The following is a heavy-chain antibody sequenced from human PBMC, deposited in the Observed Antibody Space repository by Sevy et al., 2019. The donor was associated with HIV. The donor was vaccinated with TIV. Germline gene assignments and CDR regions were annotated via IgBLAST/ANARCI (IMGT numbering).Heavy chain of an antibody. Sequence: ASVKVSCKTSGYTFSRYDINWVRQATGQGLEWMGWMNPNSGDTGYAQKFQGRVTMTRNTSISTAYMELSSLRSEDTAVYYCARGDGWADRGGLDVWGQGTTVTVSS. J-gene: IGHJ6*02. D-gene: IGHD6-19*01. V-gene: IGHV1-8*01. CDR2: MNPNSGDT. CDR1: GYTFSRYD. CDR3: ARGDGWADRGGLDV.